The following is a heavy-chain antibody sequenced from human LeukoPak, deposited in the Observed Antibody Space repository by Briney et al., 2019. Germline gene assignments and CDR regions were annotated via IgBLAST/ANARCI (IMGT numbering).Heavy chain of an antibody. Sequence: GESLRISCKGSGCSFTSYWISWVRQMPGKGVEWMGRIDPSDSYSNYSPSFQGHVAISADKSISTAYLQWSSLKASDTAMYYCARYDISAYRDDYWGRGTLVTVSS. CDR2: IDPSDSYS. D-gene: IGHD3-22*01. CDR3: ARYDISAYRDDY. CDR1: GCSFTSYW. V-gene: IGHV5-10-1*01. J-gene: IGHJ4*02.